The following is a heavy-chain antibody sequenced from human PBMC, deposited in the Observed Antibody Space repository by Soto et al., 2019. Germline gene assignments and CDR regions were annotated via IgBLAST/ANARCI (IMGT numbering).Heavy chain of an antibody. CDR1: GFIFDDHG. Sequence: EVQLVGSGGGLVQPGRSLRLSCAASGFIFDDHGMHWVRQAPGKGLEWVSGISWNSGIIVYADSVRGRFTISRDNAKNSLYLQMNSPKPEDTAFYYCAKAGTQGFDYWGQGTLVTVSS. D-gene: IGHD1-7*01. CDR2: ISWNSGII. J-gene: IGHJ4*02. V-gene: IGHV3-9*01. CDR3: AKAGTQGFDY.